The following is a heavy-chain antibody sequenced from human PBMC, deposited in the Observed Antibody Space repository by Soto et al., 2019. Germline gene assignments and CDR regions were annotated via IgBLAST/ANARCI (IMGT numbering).Heavy chain of an antibody. CDR3: ARGGSYGSGSYYKPQLNYYMDV. Sequence: EVQLVESGGGLVQPGGSLRLSCAASGFSFSSYWMHWVRQAPGKGLVWVSHINSDGSSTTYADSVKGRITISRDNAKSTLYLQMNSLRAEDTAVYYCARGGSYGSGSYYKPQLNYYMDVWGKGTTVTVSS. CDR2: INSDGSST. J-gene: IGHJ6*03. V-gene: IGHV3-74*01. D-gene: IGHD3-10*01. CDR1: GFSFSSYW.